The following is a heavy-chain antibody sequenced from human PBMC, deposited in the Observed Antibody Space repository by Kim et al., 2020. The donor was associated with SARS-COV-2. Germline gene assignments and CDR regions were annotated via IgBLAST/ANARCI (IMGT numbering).Heavy chain of an antibody. V-gene: IGHV3-30*04. CDR2: ISYDGSNK. CDR1: GFTFSSYA. CDR3: ARDDYDILTGPSH. J-gene: IGHJ4*02. Sequence: GGSLRHSCAASGFTFSSYAMHWVRQAPGKGLEWVAVISYDGSNKYYADSVKGRFTISRDNSKNTLYLQMNSLRAEDTAVYYCARDDYDILTGPSHWGQGT. D-gene: IGHD3-9*01.